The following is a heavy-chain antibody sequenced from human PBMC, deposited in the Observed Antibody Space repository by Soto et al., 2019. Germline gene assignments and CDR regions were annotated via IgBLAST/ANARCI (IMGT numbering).Heavy chain of an antibody. CDR2: IYYSGST. Sequence: SETLSLTCTVSGASVTSGSYYWTWIRPPPGKGLEWIGYIYYSGSTNYNPSLKSRVNMSIDTSRKQFSLNLNSVTAADTAVYYCARGSHFDSSGYVYWGQGALVTVSS. CDR1: GASVTSGSYY. V-gene: IGHV4-61*01. CDR3: ARGSHFDSSGYVY. D-gene: IGHD3-22*01. J-gene: IGHJ4*02.